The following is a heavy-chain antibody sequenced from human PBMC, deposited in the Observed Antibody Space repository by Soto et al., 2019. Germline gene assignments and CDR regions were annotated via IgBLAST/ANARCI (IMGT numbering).Heavy chain of an antibody. CDR1: GFTFTSSA. J-gene: IGHJ6*02. Sequence: SVKVSCKASGFTFTSSAVQWVRQARGQRLEWIGWIVVGSGNTNYAQKFQERVTITRDMSTSTAYMELSSLRSEDTAVYYCARDPGCMSMRCYGLRLWGMDVWGQGTTVTVSS. CDR2: IVVGSGNT. CDR3: ARDPGCMSMRCYGLRLWGMDV. D-gene: IGHD2-2*01. V-gene: IGHV1-58*01.